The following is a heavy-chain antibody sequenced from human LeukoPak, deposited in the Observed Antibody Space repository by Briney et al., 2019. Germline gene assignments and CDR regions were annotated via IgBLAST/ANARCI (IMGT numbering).Heavy chain of an antibody. V-gene: IGHV4-4*07. CDR2: IYSTGSA. J-gene: IGHJ6*03. D-gene: IGHD1-14*01. CDR3: ARAGLSHEGVRILEGYYYNYHMDV. CDR1: DVSISSYY. Sequence: SETLSLTCTVADVSISSYYWSCIRQPAGKGLEWIGRIYSTGSADYNPSLKSRVTMSLDTSETHVSQKMTTVTAADTAVYYCARAGLSHEGVRILEGYYYNYHMDVCGIGTTVTVSS.